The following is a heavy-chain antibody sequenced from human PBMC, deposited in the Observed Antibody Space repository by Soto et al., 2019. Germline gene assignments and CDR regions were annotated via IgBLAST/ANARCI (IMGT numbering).Heavy chain of an antibody. CDR2: IKQDESEK. CDR3: ARDECSAENCYSELDY. D-gene: IGHD2-21*02. Sequence: EVQLVESGGGLVQPGGSLRLSCAASGFTFSNYWMSWVRQAPGKGLEWVANIKQDESEKYYVDSVKGRFTISRDNAKNSLFLQMNSLRDEDTAVYYCARDECSAENCYSELDYWGQGTLVTVSS. CDR1: GFTFSNYW. V-gene: IGHV3-7*01. J-gene: IGHJ4*02.